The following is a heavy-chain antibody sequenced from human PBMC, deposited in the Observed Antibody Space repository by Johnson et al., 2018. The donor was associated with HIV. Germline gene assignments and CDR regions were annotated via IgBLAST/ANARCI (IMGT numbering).Heavy chain of an antibody. CDR3: ARERATLWFRASGAAFDI. Sequence: QVQLVESGGGLVKPGGSLRLSCAASGFSFSDYYMSWIRQAPGKGLEWISYISSSRSTIYYADSVKGRFTISRDNAKNSLYLQMNSLRAEDTAVYYCARERATLWFRASGAAFDIWGQGTMVTVSS. J-gene: IGHJ3*02. V-gene: IGHV3-11*04. D-gene: IGHD3-10*01. CDR2: ISSSRSTI. CDR1: GFSFSDYY.